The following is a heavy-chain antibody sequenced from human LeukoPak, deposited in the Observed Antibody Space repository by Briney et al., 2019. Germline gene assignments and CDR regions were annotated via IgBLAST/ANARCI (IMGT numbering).Heavy chain of an antibody. CDR3: ARDVIAATRSAVLDY. CDR1: GYTFTSYY. J-gene: IGHJ4*02. V-gene: IGHV1-46*01. Sequence: GPSVTVSCTASGYTFTSYYMHWVRQAPGQGLEWMGIINPSGDSAKYAQKFQGRVTMTRDTSTSTVYMELNSLRSEDTAVYYCARDVIAATRSAVLDYWGQGTLVTVSS. D-gene: IGHD6-13*01. CDR2: INPSGDSA.